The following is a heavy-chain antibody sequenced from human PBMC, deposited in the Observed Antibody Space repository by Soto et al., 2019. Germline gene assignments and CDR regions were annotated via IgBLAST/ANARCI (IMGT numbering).Heavy chain of an antibody. D-gene: IGHD3-9*01. V-gene: IGHV3-21*01. CDR2: ISSSSYI. Sequence: PGGSLRLSCAASGFTFSSYSMNWVRQAPGKGLEWVSSISSSSYIYYADSVKGRFTISRDNAKNSLYLQMNSLRAEDTAVYYCARDLRYFEWLLTPYGMDVWGQGTTVTVSS. CDR1: GFTFSSYS. CDR3: ARDLRYFEWLLTPYGMDV. J-gene: IGHJ6*02.